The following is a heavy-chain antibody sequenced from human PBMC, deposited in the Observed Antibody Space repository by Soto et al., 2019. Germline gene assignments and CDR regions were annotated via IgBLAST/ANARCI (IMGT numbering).Heavy chain of an antibody. CDR2: ISACNGDT. J-gene: IGHJ1*01. CDR3: TREAVWQRMVADD. D-gene: IGHD6-25*01. CDR1: CYTFSSYG. V-gene: IGHV1-18*01. Sequence: QVQLVQTGTEVKKPRASVNVSCKAFCYTFSSYGFTSVRQVPGQGLEWLGWISACNGDTHHSQTMKGRLTVTTDTPTTSVHMELTSLTPAHTAAYYCTREAVWQRMVADDLGQGTLVTV.